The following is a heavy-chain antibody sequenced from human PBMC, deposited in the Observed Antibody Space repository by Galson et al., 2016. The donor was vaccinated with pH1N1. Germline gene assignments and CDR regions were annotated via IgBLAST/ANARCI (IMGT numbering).Heavy chain of an antibody. Sequence: SVKVSCKASGGTLSRHTISWVRQAPGQGLEWMGRILPIVGITNYAQKLQGRVTIIADRFTSTVSMELSGLTSDDTPVYYCAIETGSSGMDVWDQGTTVTVSS. CDR2: ILPIVGIT. CDR1: GGTLSRHT. V-gene: IGHV1-69*02. J-gene: IGHJ6*02. CDR3: AIETGSSGMDV. D-gene: IGHD3-10*01.